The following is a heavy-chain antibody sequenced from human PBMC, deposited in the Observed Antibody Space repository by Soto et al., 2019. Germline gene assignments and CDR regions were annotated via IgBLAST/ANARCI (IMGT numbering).Heavy chain of an antibody. CDR2: LYYSGTT. J-gene: IGHJ6*03. CDR1: GGSIRGYY. V-gene: IGHV4-59*08. CDR3: ARRIEVAAADGVGYYYYLDV. D-gene: IGHD3-22*01. Sequence: SETLSLTCTVSGGSIRGYYWSWIRQPPGKGLEWIGYLYYSGTTNYNPSLKSRLAISVDTSKNQFSLKLSSVTAADTAVYYCARRIEVAAADGVGYYYYLDVWGKGTSVTVSS.